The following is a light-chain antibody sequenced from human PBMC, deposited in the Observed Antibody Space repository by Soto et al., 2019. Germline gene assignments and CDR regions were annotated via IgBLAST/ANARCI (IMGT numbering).Light chain of an antibody. V-gene: IGKV3-11*01. CDR2: DAS. CDR1: QSVSIY. J-gene: IGKJ5*01. CDR3: QQRSNWPPGFT. Sequence: EIVLTQSPATLSLSPGEIATLSCRASQSVSIYLAWYQQKPGQAPRLLIYDASNRATGIPARFSGSGSGTDFTLTISSLEPEDFAVYYCQQRSNWPPGFTFGQGTRLEIK.